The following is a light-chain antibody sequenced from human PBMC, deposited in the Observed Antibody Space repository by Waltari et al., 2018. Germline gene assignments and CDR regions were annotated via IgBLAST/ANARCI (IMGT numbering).Light chain of an antibody. V-gene: IGKV3-11*01. Sequence: EIVLTQSPATLSLPAGERATLSCRASQIVGTNLAWYQKRPGQAPRLLCYDACDRAAGVPARFSGSSSGVEFTLTISSLEPEDSGVYFCQQRYKWPHSFGGGTKVEI. CDR1: QIVGTN. J-gene: IGKJ4*01. CDR2: DAC. CDR3: QQRYKWPHS.